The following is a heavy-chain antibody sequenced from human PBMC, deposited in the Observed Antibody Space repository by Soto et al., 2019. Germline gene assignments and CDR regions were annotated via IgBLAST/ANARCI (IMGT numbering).Heavy chain of an antibody. CDR1: GGSISSHY. D-gene: IGHD2-2*01. Sequence: SETLSLTCSVSGGSISSHYWNWIRQPPGKGLEWIGYINYSGSTNYNPSLKSRVTISVDTSKNQFSLKLSSVTAADTAVYYCARDRCSSTNCYGGAWFDPWGQGTLVTVSS. CDR2: INYSGST. V-gene: IGHV4-59*11. J-gene: IGHJ5*02. CDR3: ARDRCSSTNCYGGAWFDP.